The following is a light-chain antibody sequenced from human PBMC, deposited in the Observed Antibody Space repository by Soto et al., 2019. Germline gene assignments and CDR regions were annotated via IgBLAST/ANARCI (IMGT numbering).Light chain of an antibody. V-gene: IGLV2-14*01. CDR2: DVS. CDR1: SSDVGGYNY. J-gene: IGLJ1*01. Sequence: QSALTQPASVSGSPGQSITISCTGTSSDVGGYNYVSWYQQHPGKAPKLMIYDVSNRPSGISNRFSGSKSGITASLTISGLLPEDEADYYCTSYTRSNTYVFGTGTKLTVL. CDR3: TSYTRSNTYV.